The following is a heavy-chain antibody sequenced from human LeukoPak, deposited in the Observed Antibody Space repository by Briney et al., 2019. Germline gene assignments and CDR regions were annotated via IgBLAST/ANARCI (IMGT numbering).Heavy chain of an antibody. D-gene: IGHD3-3*01. V-gene: IGHV4-59*01. Sequence: SETLSLTCTVSGGSISSYYWSWIRQPPGKGLEWIGYIYYSGSTNCNPSLKSRVTISVDTSKNQFSLKLSSVTAADTAVYYCARDSLLWDFWSGNRLAGAFDIWGQGTMVTVSS. CDR1: GGSISSYY. J-gene: IGHJ3*02. CDR3: ARDSLLWDFWSGNRLAGAFDI. CDR2: IYYSGST.